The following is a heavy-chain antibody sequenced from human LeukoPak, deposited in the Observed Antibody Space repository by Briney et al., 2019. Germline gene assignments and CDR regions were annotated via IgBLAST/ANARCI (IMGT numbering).Heavy chain of an antibody. Sequence: GSLRLSCAASGFTFSSYSMNWVRQAPGKGLEWVSSISSSSSYIYYADSVKGRFTISRDNAKNSLYLQMNSLRAEDTAVYYCARYGDSSGWEADYWGQGTLVTVSS. V-gene: IGHV3-21*01. D-gene: IGHD6-19*01. CDR1: GFTFSSYS. J-gene: IGHJ4*02. CDR2: ISSSSSYI. CDR3: ARYGDSSGWEADY.